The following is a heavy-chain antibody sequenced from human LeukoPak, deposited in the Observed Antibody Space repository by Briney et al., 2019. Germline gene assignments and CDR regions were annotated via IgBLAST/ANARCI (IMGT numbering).Heavy chain of an antibody. Sequence: GGSLRLSCAASGFIVSSNYMSWVRQAPGKGLEWVSGIYSVGSTYYADSVKGRFTISRDKSKNTLYLQMNSLRADDTAVYYCASCSRPNYYYGMDVWGQGTTVTVSS. CDR3: ASCSRPNYYYGMDV. V-gene: IGHV3-53*01. D-gene: IGHD6-6*01. J-gene: IGHJ6*02. CDR1: GFIVSSNY. CDR2: IYSVGST.